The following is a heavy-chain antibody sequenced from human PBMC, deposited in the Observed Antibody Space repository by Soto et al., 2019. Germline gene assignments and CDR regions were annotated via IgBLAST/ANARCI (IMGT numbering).Heavy chain of an antibody. CDR1: GFTFSIYA. CDR2: ISGSGGST. D-gene: IGHD2-2*01. V-gene: IGHV3-23*01. J-gene: IGHJ6*02. CDR3: AKGQDIVVVPAATPGSYGMDV. Sequence: GSLRLSCAASGFTFSIYAMSWVLQAPWKGLEWVSAISGSGGSTYYADSVKGRFTISRDNSKNTLYLQMNSLRAEDTAVYYCAKGQDIVVVPAATPGSYGMDVWGQGTTVTVSS.